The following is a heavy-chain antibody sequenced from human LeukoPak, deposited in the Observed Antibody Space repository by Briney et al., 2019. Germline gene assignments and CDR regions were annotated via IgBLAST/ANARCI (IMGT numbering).Heavy chain of an antibody. D-gene: IGHD6-19*01. Sequence: GGSLRLSCAASGFTFSSYAMHWVRQAPGKGLEWVAVISYDGSNKYYADSVKGRFTISRDNSKNTLYLQMNSLRAEDTAVYYCARDTYSSGWYMSLAYYYYGMDVWGQGTTVTVSS. J-gene: IGHJ6*02. CDR3: ARDTYSSGWYMSLAYYYYGMDV. V-gene: IGHV3-30-3*01. CDR2: ISYDGSNK. CDR1: GFTFSSYA.